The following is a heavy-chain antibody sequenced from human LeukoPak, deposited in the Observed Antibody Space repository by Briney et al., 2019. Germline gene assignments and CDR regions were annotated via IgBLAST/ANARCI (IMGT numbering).Heavy chain of an antibody. D-gene: IGHD3-22*01. J-gene: IGHJ4*02. Sequence: GASVKVSCKPSGYSFITYGISWVRQGPGQGLEWMGWISAYNGNAVYVPKFQGRVTMTTDTSTSTAYMDLGSLRSVDTAVYYCVRDGNYYDSSGTLSDYWGQGTLVTVSS. CDR1: GYSFITYG. CDR3: VRDGNYYDSSGTLSDY. V-gene: IGHV1-18*01. CDR2: ISAYNGNA.